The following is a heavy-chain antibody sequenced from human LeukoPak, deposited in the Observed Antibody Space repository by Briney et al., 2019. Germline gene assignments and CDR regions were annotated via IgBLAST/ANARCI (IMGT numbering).Heavy chain of an antibody. J-gene: IGHJ4*02. CDR3: AREGSSGWYLSFDY. Sequence: SQTLSLTCVISGDSVSSNSAAWNWIRQTPSRGLEWLGRTYYRSKWYNDYAVSVKSRITINPDTSKNQFSLQLNSVTPEDTAVYYCAREGSSGWYLSFDYWGQGTLVTVSS. CDR1: GDSVSSNSAA. CDR2: TYYRSKWYN. V-gene: IGHV6-1*01. D-gene: IGHD6-19*01.